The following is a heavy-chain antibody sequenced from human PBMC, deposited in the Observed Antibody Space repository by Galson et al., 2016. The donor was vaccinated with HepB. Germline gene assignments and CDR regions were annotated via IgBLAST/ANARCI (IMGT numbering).Heavy chain of an antibody. CDR1: GYRFTGYW. CDR3: AKEGPASYSFDC. Sequence: QSGAEVKKPGESLKISCKGSGYRFTGYWIAWVRQMPGKGLEWMGIIYPGDSDARYSPSFQGQVTISADKSISTAYLQWSSLKDSDTAMYYCAKEGPASYSFDCWGQGTLVTVSS. D-gene: IGHD1-26*01. V-gene: IGHV5-51*01. J-gene: IGHJ4*02. CDR2: IYPGDSDA.